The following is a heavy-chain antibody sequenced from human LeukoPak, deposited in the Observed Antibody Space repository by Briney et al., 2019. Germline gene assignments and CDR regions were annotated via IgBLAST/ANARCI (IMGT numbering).Heavy chain of an antibody. CDR1: GYTFTRYY. CDR2: INPSGGST. Sequence: GASVKVSCKTSGYTFTRYYMHWVRQTPGQGLEWMGIINPSGGSTSYAQKFQGRVTMTRDTSTSTVYMELSSLRSEDTAVYYCARDYVEEMTMIVVAPGYWGQGTLVTVSS. CDR3: ARDYVEEMTMIVVAPGY. D-gene: IGHD3-22*01. V-gene: IGHV1-46*01. J-gene: IGHJ4*02.